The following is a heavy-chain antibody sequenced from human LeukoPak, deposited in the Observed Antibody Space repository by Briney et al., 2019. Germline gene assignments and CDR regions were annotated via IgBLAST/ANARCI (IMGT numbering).Heavy chain of an antibody. J-gene: IGHJ6*02. CDR3: AIAGYCSSTSCQWVPLV. CDR2: IYYSGST. CDR1: GGSMKNYY. V-gene: IGHV4-59*01. D-gene: IGHD2-2*03. Sequence: PSETLSLTCTVSGGSMKNYYWIWIRQSPGKGLEWIGYIYYSGSTNYNPSLKSRVTISVDTSKNQFSLKLSSVTAADTAVYYCAIAGYCSSTSCQWVPLVWGQGTTVTVSS.